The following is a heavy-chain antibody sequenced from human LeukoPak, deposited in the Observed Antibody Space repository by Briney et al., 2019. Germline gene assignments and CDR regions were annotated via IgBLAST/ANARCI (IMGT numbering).Heavy chain of an antibody. Sequence: ASVKVSCKASGYTFTGYYMHWVRQAPGQGLEWMGWINPNSGGTNYAQKFQGRVTMARDTSISTAYMELSRLRSDDTAVYYCARDSAPGDTYGLLGIDSWGQGTLVTVSS. CDR3: ARDSAPGDTYGLLGIDS. D-gene: IGHD5-18*01. CDR1: GYTFTGYY. J-gene: IGHJ4*02. CDR2: INPNSGGT. V-gene: IGHV1-2*02.